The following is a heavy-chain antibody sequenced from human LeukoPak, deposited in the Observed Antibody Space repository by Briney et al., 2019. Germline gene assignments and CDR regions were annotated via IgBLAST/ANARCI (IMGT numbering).Heavy chain of an antibody. Sequence: GGSLRLSCAASGFTFSTYGMHWVRQAPGQGLEWVSSISSSSSYIYYADSVKGRFTISRDNAKNSLYLQMNSLRAEDTAVYYCARGRYLENDAFDIWGQGTMVTVSS. CDR1: GFTFSTYG. CDR3: ARGRYLENDAFDI. V-gene: IGHV3-21*01. D-gene: IGHD1-1*01. CDR2: ISSSSSYI. J-gene: IGHJ3*02.